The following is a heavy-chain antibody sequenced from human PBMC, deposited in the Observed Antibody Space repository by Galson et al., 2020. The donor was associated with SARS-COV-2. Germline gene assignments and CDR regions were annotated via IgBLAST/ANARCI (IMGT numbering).Heavy chain of an antibody. V-gene: IGHV1-2*06. CDR1: GYTITGYY. CDR3: ARADYGSGPYSWFDP. J-gene: IGHJ5*02. D-gene: IGHD3-10*01. CDR2: INPNSGGT. Sequence: ASVQVTCKASGYTITGYYMNWVRHAPGQELEWMGRINPNSGGTNYAQNFQGRVTMTRDKSISTAYMELNRLRSDDTAVYYCARADYGSGPYSWFDPGGQGTLVVVSS.